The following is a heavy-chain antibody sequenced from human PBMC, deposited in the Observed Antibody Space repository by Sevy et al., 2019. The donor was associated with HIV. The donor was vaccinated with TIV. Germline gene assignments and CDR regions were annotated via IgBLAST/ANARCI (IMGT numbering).Heavy chain of an antibody. CDR1: GYSISSGYY. D-gene: IGHD5-18*01. J-gene: IGHJ6*03. CDR3: ARQYSYGYMYYYYYMDV. V-gene: IGHV4-38-2*01. Sequence: SETLSLTCAVPGYSISSGYYWGWIRQPPGKGLEWIGSIYHSGSTYYNPSLKSRVTISVDTSKNQFSLKLSSVTAADTAVYYCARQYSYGYMYYYYYMDVWGKGTTVTVSS. CDR2: IYHSGST.